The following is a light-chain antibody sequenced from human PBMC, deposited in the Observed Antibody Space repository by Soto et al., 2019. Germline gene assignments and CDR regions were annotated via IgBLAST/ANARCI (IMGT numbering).Light chain of an antibody. CDR1: QSVDSD. CDR3: QHYNNWPPWT. V-gene: IGKV3-15*01. J-gene: IGKJ1*01. CDR2: GAS. Sequence: EILMTQSPATLSVSPGERATLSCRASQSVDSDLAWYQQKPGQAPRLLIYGASTRATGIPARFSGSGSGTEFTLTINNLQSDDFAVYYCQHYNNWPPWTFGQGTRVEIK.